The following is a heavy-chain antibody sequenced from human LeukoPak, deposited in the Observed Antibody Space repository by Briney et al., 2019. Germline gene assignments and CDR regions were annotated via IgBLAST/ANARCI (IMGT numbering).Heavy chain of an antibody. CDR3: VGSSGWLFDY. V-gene: IGHV3-7*01. J-gene: IGHJ4*02. D-gene: IGHD6-19*01. Sequence: QTGGSLRLSCSGTGFTFSNYCMNWVRQAQGKGLEWVANIKEDGSRINYVDSVKGRFTISRDNAKNSVYLQMDNLRAEDTAVYYCVGSSGWLFDYWGQGILVAVSS. CDR1: GFTFSNYC. CDR2: IKEDGSRI.